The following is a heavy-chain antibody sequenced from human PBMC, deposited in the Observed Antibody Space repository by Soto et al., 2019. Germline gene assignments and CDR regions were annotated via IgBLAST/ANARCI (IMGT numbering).Heavy chain of an antibody. J-gene: IGHJ3*02. CDR3: AKDLEVYCSSTILYGDAFDI. D-gene: IGHD2-2*01. CDR2: IRGSGDTT. V-gene: IGHV3-23*01. CDR1: GFIFRSYA. Sequence: EVPLLESGGGLVQPGGSLRVSCLASGFIFRSYAMSWVRQTPGKGLEWVSAIRGSGDTTYYADSVKGRLTIPRDNSKHTRYLHMNSRRVEDTAVHYCAKDLEVYCSSTILYGDAFDICGQGTTVTASS.